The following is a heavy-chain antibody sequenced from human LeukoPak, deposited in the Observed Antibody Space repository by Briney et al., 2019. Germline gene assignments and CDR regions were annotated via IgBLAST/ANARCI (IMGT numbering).Heavy chain of an antibody. CDR3: ARVVGATDYYYYYMDV. D-gene: IGHD1-26*01. CDR1: GYTFTSYG. CDR2: NSAYNGNT. V-gene: IGHV1-18*01. J-gene: IGHJ6*03. Sequence: ASVKVSCKASGYTFTSYGISWVRQAPGQGLEWMGWNSAYNGNTNYAQKLQGRVTMTTDTSTSTAYMELRSLRSDDTAVYYCARVVGATDYYYYYMDVWGKETTVTVSS.